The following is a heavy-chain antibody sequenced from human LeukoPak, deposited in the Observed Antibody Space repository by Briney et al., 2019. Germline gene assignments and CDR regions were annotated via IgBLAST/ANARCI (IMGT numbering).Heavy chain of an antibody. CDR3: VRDGYYDSLYDY. J-gene: IGHJ4*02. CDR2: ISSSSSTI. D-gene: IGHD3-16*01. CDR1: GFTFSSYS. V-gene: IGHV3-48*01. Sequence: GGSLRLSCAASGFTFSSYSMNWVRQAPGKGLEWVSYISSSSSTIYYADSVQGRLTISRDNAKSSLFLHMDGLRLEDTAVYYCVRDGYYDSLYDYWGQGALVTVSS.